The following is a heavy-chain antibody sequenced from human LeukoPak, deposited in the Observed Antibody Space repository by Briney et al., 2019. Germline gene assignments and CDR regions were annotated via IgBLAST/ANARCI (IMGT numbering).Heavy chain of an antibody. CDR2: IKQDGSEK. J-gene: IGHJ4*02. V-gene: IGHV3-7*01. D-gene: IGHD3-10*01. CDR1: GFTFSSYW. Sequence: GGSLRLSCAASGFTFSSYWMSWVRQAPGKGLEWVANIKQDGSEKYYVDSVKGRFTISRDNAKNSLYLQMNSLRAEDTAVYYCARDRLAMVRGVTHHSDYWGQGTLVTVSS. CDR3: ARDRLAMVRGVTHHSDY.